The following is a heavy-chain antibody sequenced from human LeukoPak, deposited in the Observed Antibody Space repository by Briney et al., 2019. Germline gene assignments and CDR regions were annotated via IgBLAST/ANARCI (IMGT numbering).Heavy chain of an antibody. CDR3: ARGSGRYYYYGVDV. J-gene: IGHJ6*02. CDR2: IYYSGTTSGNT. CDR1: GGSVSSSY. Sequence: SETLSLTCTVSGGSVSSSYWSWIRQPPGKGLEWIGHIYYSGTTSGNTNYNPSLKSRVTISIDTAENQFSLQVRSVTAADTAVYYCARGSGRYYYYGVDVWGQGTTVAVSS. V-gene: IGHV4-59*02. D-gene: IGHD7-27*01.